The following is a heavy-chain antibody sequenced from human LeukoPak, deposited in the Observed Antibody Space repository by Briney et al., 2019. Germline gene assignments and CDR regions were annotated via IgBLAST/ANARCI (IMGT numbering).Heavy chain of an antibody. CDR3: ARLDIWSGHDY. Sequence: PSETLSLTCTVSGGSISSYYWSWIRQPPGKGLEWIGYIYYSGSTNYNPSLKSRVTISVDTSKNQFSLKLSSVTAADTAVYYCARLDIWSGHDYWGEGTLVTVSS. CDR1: GGSISSYY. CDR2: IYYSGST. D-gene: IGHD3-3*01. J-gene: IGHJ4*02. V-gene: IGHV4-59*01.